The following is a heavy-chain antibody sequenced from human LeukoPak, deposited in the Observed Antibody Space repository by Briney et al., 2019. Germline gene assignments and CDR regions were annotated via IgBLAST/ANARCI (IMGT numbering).Heavy chain of an antibody. CDR1: GFTFNSYP. CDR2: ISGSGGTT. V-gene: IGHV3-23*01. Sequence: GGSLRLSCAASGFTFNSYPMSWVRQAPGKGLEWVSTISGSGGTTYYADSVKGRFTISRDNSENTLYLQMNSLRAEDTAVYYCAKDKSTTFYYFDYWGQGTLVTVSS. J-gene: IGHJ4*02. D-gene: IGHD2-2*01. CDR3: AKDKSTTFYYFDY.